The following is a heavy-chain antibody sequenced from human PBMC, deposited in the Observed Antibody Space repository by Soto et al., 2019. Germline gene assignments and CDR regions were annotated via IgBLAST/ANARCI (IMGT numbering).Heavy chain of an antibody. CDR1: GGSISSYY. Sequence: QVQLQESGPGLVKPSETLSLTCTVSGGSISSYYWSWIRQPPGKGLEWIGHIHYSGSTNYNPSLRSRFTMSVVTSQIQFSLKLSSVTAADTAVYYCARHVNVAVAGTGFDYWGQGTLVTVSS. CDR3: ARHVNVAVAGTGFDY. V-gene: IGHV4-59*08. CDR2: IHYSGST. D-gene: IGHD6-19*01. J-gene: IGHJ4*02.